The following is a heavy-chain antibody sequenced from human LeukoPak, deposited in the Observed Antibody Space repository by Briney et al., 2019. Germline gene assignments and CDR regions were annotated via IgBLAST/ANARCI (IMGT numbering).Heavy chain of an antibody. D-gene: IGHD5-18*01. CDR2: LFDSFRT. V-gene: IGHV4-59*11. CDR1: GGSITRHH. Sequence: SETLSLTCTVSGGSITRHHRRWVRQPPGKGLECIADLFDSFRTKANPSLKSPLTLSADTSKIPFSLRLNSVTAADTAVYYCATIKRGSIFGYFDFWGQGIKVTVSS. CDR3: ATIKRGSIFGYFDF. J-gene: IGHJ4*02.